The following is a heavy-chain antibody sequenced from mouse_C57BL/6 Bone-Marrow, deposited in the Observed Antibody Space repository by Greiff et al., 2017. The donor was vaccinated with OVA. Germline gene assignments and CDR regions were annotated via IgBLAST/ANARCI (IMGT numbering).Heavy chain of an antibody. Sequence: VQLQQSGPELVKPGASVKMSCKASGYTFTDYNMHWVKQSHGKSLEWIGYINPNNGGTSYNQKFKGKATLTVNKSSSTAYMQFSSLTSEDSAIYYCARGSNSMDYWGQGTSVTVSS. CDR1: GYTFTDYN. CDR3: ARGSNSMDY. D-gene: IGHD2-5*01. CDR2: INPNNGGT. V-gene: IGHV1-22*01. J-gene: IGHJ4*01.